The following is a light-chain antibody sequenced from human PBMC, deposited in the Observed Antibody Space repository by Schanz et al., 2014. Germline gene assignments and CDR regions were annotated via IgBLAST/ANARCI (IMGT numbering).Light chain of an antibody. Sequence: EIVLTQSPGTLSLSPGERATVSCRASQSVSSNLAWYQQKPGQAPRLLIYGASTRATGIPDRFSGSGSGTEFTLTISRLEPEDFAVYYCQQYGSSTGWTFGQGTKVEIK. CDR3: QQYGSSTGWT. CDR2: GAS. V-gene: IGKV3-20*01. J-gene: IGKJ1*01. CDR1: QSVSSN.